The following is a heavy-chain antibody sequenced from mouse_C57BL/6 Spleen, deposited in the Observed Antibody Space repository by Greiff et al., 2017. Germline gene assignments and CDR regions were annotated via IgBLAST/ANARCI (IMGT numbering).Heavy chain of an antibody. CDR3: ARSLDGSSYEDAMDY. CDR1: GYAFSSSW. D-gene: IGHD1-1*01. Sequence: QVHVKQSGPELVKPGASVKISCKASGYAFSSSWMNWVKQRPGKGLEWIGRIYPGDGDTNYNGKFKGKATLTADKSSSTAYMQLSSLTSEDSAVYFCARSLDGSSYEDAMDYWGQGTSVTVSS. V-gene: IGHV1-82*01. CDR2: IYPGDGDT. J-gene: IGHJ4*01.